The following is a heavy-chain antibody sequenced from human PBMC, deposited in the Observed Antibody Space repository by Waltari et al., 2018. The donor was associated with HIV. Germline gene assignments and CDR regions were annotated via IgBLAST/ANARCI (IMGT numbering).Heavy chain of an antibody. CDR2: INHSGST. Sequence: QVQLQQWGAGLLTPSETLSLTCAVYVGSFSGYYWSWIRQPPGKGREWIGEINHSGSTNYNPSLKSRVTISVDTSKNQFSLKLSSVTAADTAVYYCAKGPIVGAGGYFQHWGQGTLVTVSS. CDR3: AKGPIVGAGGYFQH. J-gene: IGHJ1*01. CDR1: VGSFSGYY. V-gene: IGHV4-34*01. D-gene: IGHD1-26*01.